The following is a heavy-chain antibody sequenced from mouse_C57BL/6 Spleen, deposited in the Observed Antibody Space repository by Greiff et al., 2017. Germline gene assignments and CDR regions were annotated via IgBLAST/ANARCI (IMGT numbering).Heavy chain of an antibody. V-gene: IGHV1-15*01. Sequence: QVQLQQSGAELVRPGASVTLSCKASGYTFTDYEMHWVKQTPVHGLEWIGAFDPETGGTAYNQKFKGKAILTADKSSSTAYMELRSLTSEDSAVYYCTRYYGSSFYAMDYWGQGTSVTVSS. CDR1: GYTFTDYE. J-gene: IGHJ4*01. D-gene: IGHD1-1*01. CDR3: TRYYGSSFYAMDY. CDR2: FDPETGGT.